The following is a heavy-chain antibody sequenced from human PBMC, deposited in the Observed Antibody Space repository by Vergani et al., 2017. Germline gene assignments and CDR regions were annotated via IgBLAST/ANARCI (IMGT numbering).Heavy chain of an antibody. J-gene: IGHJ4*02. CDR3: ARRQIGTTVRGFDY. V-gene: IGHV4-59*08. CDR2: VYYTGST. Sequence: QVQLQESGPGLVKPSETLSLTCTVSGAAIKDFYWSWFRQPPGKGLEWIGYVYYTGSTTYNPSLKSRVTISVDTSNNQFSLRMTSLTAADTAVYYCARRQIGTTVRGFDYWGQGTLVTVSS. D-gene: IGHD4-11*01. CDR1: GAAIKDFY.